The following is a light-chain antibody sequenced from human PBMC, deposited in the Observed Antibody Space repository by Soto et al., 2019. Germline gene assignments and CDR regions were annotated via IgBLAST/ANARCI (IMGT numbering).Light chain of an antibody. CDR2: AAS. CDR3: QQSYSTLRT. CDR1: QSISSY. Sequence: DIQMTQSPSSPSASVGDRVTITCRASQSISSYLNWYQQKPGKAPKLLIYAASSLQSGVPSRFSGSGSGTDFTLTISSLQPEDFATYYCQQSYSTLRTFGQGTKV. J-gene: IGKJ1*01. V-gene: IGKV1-39*01.